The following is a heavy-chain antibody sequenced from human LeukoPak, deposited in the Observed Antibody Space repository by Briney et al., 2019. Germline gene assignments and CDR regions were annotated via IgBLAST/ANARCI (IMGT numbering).Heavy chain of an antibody. CDR2: IWYDGSNK. CDR3: AKDRGAAQGAFDI. CDR1: GFTFSSYG. J-gene: IGHJ3*02. V-gene: IGHV3-33*06. D-gene: IGHD3-10*01. Sequence: QPGRSLRLSCAASGFTFSSYGMHWVRQAPGKGLEWVAVIWYDGSNKYHADSVKGRFTISRDNSKNTLYLQMNSLRAEDTAVYYCAKDRGAAQGAFDIWDQGTMVTVSS.